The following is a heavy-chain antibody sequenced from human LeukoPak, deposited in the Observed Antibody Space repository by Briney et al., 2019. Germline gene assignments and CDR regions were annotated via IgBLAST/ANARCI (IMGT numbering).Heavy chain of an antibody. V-gene: IGHV4-34*01. Sequence: SETLSLTCAVYGGSFSGYYWSWIRQPPGKGLEWIGEINHSGSTNYNPSLKSRVTISVDTSKNQFSLKLSSVTAADTAVYYCARGRGMVRGVGWFDPWGQGTLVTVSS. J-gene: IGHJ5*02. D-gene: IGHD3-10*01. CDR3: ARGRGMVRGVGWFDP. CDR2: INHSGST. CDR1: GGSFSGYY.